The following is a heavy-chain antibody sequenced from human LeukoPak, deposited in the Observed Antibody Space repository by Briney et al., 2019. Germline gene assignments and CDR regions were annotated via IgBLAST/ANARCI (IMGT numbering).Heavy chain of an antibody. CDR2: ISSSSSYI. CDR1: GFTFSSYS. Sequence: GGSLRLSCAASGFTFSSYSMNWVRQAPGKGLEWVSSISSSSSYIYYADSVKGRFTVSRDNAKNSLYLQMSSLRAEDTAVYYCARDSRYSIAFHWGQGALVTVSS. D-gene: IGHD4-11*01. V-gene: IGHV3-21*01. J-gene: IGHJ4*02. CDR3: ARDSRYSIAFH.